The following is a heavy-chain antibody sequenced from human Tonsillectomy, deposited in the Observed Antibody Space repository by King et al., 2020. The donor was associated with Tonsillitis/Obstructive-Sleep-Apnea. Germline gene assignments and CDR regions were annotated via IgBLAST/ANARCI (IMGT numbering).Heavy chain of an antibody. D-gene: IGHD3-10*01. CDR3: ARVSGSSYLDY. CDR2: TRNKASSYST. J-gene: IGHJ4*02. Sequence: QLVQSGGGLVQPGGSLRLSCAASGFTFSDHYMDWVRQAPGKGLEWVGRTRNKASSYSTEYAASVKGRFTISRDDSKNSLYLQVNTLRTDDTAVYYCARVSGSSYLDYWGQGTLVTVSS. V-gene: IGHV3-72*01. CDR1: GFTFSDHY.